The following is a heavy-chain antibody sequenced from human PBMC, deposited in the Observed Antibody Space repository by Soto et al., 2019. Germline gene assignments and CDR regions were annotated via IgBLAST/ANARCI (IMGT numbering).Heavy chain of an antibody. V-gene: IGHV3-11*01. CDR2: ISSRSGTI. D-gene: IGHD5-18*01. CDR1: GFSFSNYY. CDR3: ARVVDRALVGSPHYFDY. Sequence: GGSLRLSCAASGFSFSNYYMTWIRQAPEQGLEWVSYISSRSGTIFYADSVKGRFTLSRDNSKNSMYLQMNSLRAEDTAVYYCARVVDRALVGSPHYFDYWGQGTLVTVSS. J-gene: IGHJ4*01.